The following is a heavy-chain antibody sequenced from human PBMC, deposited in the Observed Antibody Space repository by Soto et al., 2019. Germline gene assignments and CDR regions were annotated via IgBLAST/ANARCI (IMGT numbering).Heavy chain of an antibody. J-gene: IGHJ4*02. CDR1: GVTFSSYT. D-gene: IGHD1-1*01. V-gene: IGHV3-30*03. CDR3: ARDGVSSTDYTWNYGTYFDY. Sequence: GGSMRLCCAASGVTFSSYTMHWVRQAPGEGLEWVAVISYDGNNKFYADSVKGRFTISRDSSSQTLYLQMNSLRPDDTAMYYCARDGVSSTDYTWNYGTYFDYWGPGALVTVSS. CDR2: ISYDGNNK.